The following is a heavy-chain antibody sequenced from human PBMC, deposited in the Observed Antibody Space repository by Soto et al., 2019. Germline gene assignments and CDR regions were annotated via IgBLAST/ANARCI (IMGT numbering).Heavy chain of an antibody. CDR1: GGSISSYY. J-gene: IGHJ4*02. CDR2: IYYSGST. D-gene: IGHD6-19*01. Sequence: SETLSLTCTVSGGSISSYYWSWIRQPPGKGLEWIGYIYYSGSTNYNPSLKSRVTISVDTSKNQFSLKLSSVTAADTAVYYCASISSGWVDYWGQGTLVTVSS. CDR3: ASISSGWVDY. V-gene: IGHV4-59*01.